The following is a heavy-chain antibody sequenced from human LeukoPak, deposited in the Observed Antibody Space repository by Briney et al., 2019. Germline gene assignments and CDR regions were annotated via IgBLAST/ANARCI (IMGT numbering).Heavy chain of an antibody. D-gene: IGHD2-8*01. J-gene: IGHJ4*02. V-gene: IGHV4-4*07. CDR3: ARVSKLNGFFDY. CDR2: IYTSGST. Sequence: PSETLSLTCTVFGGSISSYYWTWIRQPAGKGLEWIGRIYTSGSTNYNPSLKSRVTMSVDTSKNQFSLKLSSVTAADTAVYYCARVSKLNGFFDYWGQGTLVTVSS. CDR1: GGSISSYY.